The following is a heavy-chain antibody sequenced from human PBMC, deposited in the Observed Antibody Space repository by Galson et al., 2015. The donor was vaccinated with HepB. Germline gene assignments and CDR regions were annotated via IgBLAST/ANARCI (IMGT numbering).Heavy chain of an antibody. CDR2: ISSSSSYT. CDR3: AKERSQTTAFDS. J-gene: IGHJ4*02. Sequence: SLRLSCAASGFTFSDYYMSWIRQAPGKGLEWVSYISSSSSYTNYADSVKGRFTISRDNSKNTLYLQMNSLRADDTALYYCAKERSQTTAFDSWGQGTLVTVSS. D-gene: IGHD4-17*01. CDR1: GFTFSDYY. V-gene: IGHV3-11*05.